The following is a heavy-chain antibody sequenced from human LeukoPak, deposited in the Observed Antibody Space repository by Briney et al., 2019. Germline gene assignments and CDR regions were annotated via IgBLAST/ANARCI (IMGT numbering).Heavy chain of an antibody. CDR3: ARVHTTTYYYYYDMDV. J-gene: IGHJ6*03. CDR2: IIPIFGTA. CDR1: GGTFSSYA. Sequence: ASVKVSCKASGGTFSSYAISWVRQAPGQGLEWMGGIIPIFGTANYAQKFQGRVTITADKSTSTAYMELRSLRSDDTAVYYCARVHTTTYYYYYDMDVWGKGTTVTVSS. V-gene: IGHV1-69*06. D-gene: IGHD1-1*01.